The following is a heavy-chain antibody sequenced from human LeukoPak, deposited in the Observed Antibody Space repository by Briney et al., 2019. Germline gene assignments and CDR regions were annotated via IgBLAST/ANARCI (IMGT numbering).Heavy chain of an antibody. J-gene: IGHJ4*02. Sequence: GGSLRLSCAGSGFTFSSSAMTWVRQAPGKGLEWVSAISGSGYSTYYADSVKGRFTISRDNSKNTLYLQMNSLRPEDTAVYYCAKDVVGQQWLENYWGQGTLVTVSS. CDR1: GFTFSSSA. CDR3: AKDVVGQQWLENY. CDR2: ISGSGYST. V-gene: IGHV3-23*01. D-gene: IGHD6-19*01.